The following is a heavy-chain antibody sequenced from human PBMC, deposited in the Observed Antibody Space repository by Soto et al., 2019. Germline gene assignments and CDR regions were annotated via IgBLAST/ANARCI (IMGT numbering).Heavy chain of an antibody. D-gene: IGHD6-13*01. Sequence: EVQLLESGGGLVQPGGSLRLSCAASGFTFSSYAMSWVRQAPGKGLEWVSVISGSGGSTYYADSVKGRFTICRDNSKNTLYLQMNSLRAEDTAVYYCAKDRGGYSTSWRDYWGQGTLVTVS. J-gene: IGHJ4*02. V-gene: IGHV3-23*01. CDR1: GFTFSSYA. CDR3: AKDRGGYSTSWRDY. CDR2: ISGSGGST.